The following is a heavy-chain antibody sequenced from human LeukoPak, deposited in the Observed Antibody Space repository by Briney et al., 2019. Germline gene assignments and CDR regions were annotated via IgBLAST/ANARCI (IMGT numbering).Heavy chain of an antibody. V-gene: IGHV4-39*07. D-gene: IGHD6-19*01. J-gene: IGHJ4*02. CDR2: IYYSGST. Sequence: SETLSLTCTVSGGSISSSSYYWGWIRQPPGKGLEWIGSIYYSGSTYYNPSLKSRVTISVDTSKNQFSLKLSSVTAADTAVYYCARESPSVAATRLSDYWGQGTLVTVSS. CDR3: ARESPSVAATRLSDY. CDR1: GGSISSSSYY.